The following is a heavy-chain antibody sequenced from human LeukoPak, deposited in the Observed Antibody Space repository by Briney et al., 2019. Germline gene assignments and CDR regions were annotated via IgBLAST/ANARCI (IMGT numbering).Heavy chain of an antibody. CDR3: ARGSGDLDY. Sequence: GGSLRLSCAASGFTFSSYWMSWVRQAPGMGLEWVTSINQDGSEKKYVDSVKGRFTISRDNAKNSLSLQMNSLTADDTAVYYCARGSGDLDYWGQGTLVTVSS. D-gene: IGHD4-17*01. J-gene: IGHJ4*02. CDR2: INQDGSEK. V-gene: IGHV3-7*01. CDR1: GFTFSSYW.